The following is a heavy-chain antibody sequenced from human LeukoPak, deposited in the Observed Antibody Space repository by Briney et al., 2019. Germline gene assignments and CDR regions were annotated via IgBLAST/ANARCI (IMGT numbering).Heavy chain of an antibody. Sequence: SVKVSCKASGYTFTGYYMHWVRQAPGQGLEWMGWINPIFGTANYAQKFQGRVTITTDESTSTAYMELGSLRSEDTAVYYCARLQTPWYAFDIWGQGTMVTVSS. CDR3: ARLQTPWYAFDI. CDR1: GYTFTGYY. CDR2: INPIFGTA. D-gene: IGHD2-8*02. J-gene: IGHJ3*02. V-gene: IGHV1-69*05.